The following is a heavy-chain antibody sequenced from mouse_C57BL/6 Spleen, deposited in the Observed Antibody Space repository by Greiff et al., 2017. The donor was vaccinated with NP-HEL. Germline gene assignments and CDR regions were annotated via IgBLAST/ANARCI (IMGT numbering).Heavy chain of an antibody. CDR3: ARSPGFAY. V-gene: IGHV1-81*01. J-gene: IGHJ3*01. Sequence: VKLVESGAELARPGASVKLSCKASGYTFTSYGISWVKQRTGQGLEWIGEIYPRSGNTYYNEKFKGKATLTADKSSSTAYMELRSLTSEDSAVYFCARSPGFAYWGQGTLVTVSA. CDR2: IYPRSGNT. CDR1: GYTFTSYG.